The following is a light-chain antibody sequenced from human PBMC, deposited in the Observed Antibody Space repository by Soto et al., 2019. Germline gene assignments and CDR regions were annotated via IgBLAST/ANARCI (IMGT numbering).Light chain of an antibody. V-gene: IGKV1-39*01. Sequence: DIQMTQSPSSLSASVGDRVTITCRASQSSSSSLNGYQQKQGKAPKLLIYAASSLQSGVPSRFSGSGSGTDFTLTISSLQPEDFATYDCQQSYSNPRVTFGPGTKVDIK. CDR2: AAS. CDR1: QSSSSS. CDR3: QQSYSNPRVT. J-gene: IGKJ3*01.